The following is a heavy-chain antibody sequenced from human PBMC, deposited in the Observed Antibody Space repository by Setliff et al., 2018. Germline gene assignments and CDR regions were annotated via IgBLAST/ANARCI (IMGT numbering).Heavy chain of an antibody. CDR2: INQGGSDQ. J-gene: IGHJ5*02. Sequence: PGGSLRLSCSASGFTFSSLWMAWVRQAPGKGLEWVANINQGGSDQFYVESVKGRFTISRDNAKNSLYLQMNSLRVEDTAVYYYARDVFDFRTGQAGPWGQGTLVTVSS. CDR1: GFTFSSLW. V-gene: IGHV3-7*01. CDR3: ARDVFDFRTGQAGP. D-gene: IGHD3-3*01.